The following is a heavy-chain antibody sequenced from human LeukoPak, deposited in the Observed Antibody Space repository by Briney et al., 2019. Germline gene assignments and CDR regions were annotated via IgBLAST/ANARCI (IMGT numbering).Heavy chain of an antibody. J-gene: IGHJ4*02. CDR2: ISDNGVYA. CDR1: GFSFSTDA. Sequence: PGGSLRLSCAASGFSFSTDAMGWVRQAPGKGLEWVSIISDNGVYAYYADSVKGRFTISRDNSKDTLYLQMNSLRAEDTAVYYCSKRDIVAGVVDRWGQGALVTVSS. V-gene: IGHV3-23*01. D-gene: IGHD5-12*01. CDR3: SKRDIVAGVVDR.